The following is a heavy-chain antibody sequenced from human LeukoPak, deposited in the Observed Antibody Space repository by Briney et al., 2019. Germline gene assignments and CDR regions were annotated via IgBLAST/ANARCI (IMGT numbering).Heavy chain of an antibody. D-gene: IGHD7-27*01. V-gene: IGHV3-21*01. CDR3: ARELGAFDI. CDR1: GFTFSSYA. CDR2: ISSSSSYI. J-gene: IGHJ3*02. Sequence: GGSLRLSCTASGFTFSSYAMNWVRQAPGKGLEWVSSISSSSSYIYYADSLKGRFTISRDNAKNSLYLQMNSLRAEDTAVYYCARELGAFDIWGQGTMVTVSS.